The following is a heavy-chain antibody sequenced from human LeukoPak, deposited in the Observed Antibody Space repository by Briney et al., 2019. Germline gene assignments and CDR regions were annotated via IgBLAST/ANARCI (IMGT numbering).Heavy chain of an antibody. CDR1: GGSISRYY. CDR2: IYYSGST. J-gene: IGHJ4*02. V-gene: IGHV4-59*01. D-gene: IGHD3-22*01. CDR3: ARASHPVYYYDSSGYTPLYFDY. Sequence: KTSETLSLTCTVSGGSISRYYWSWIRQPPGKGLEWIGYIYYSGSTNYNPSLKSRVTISVDTSKNQFSLKLSSVTAADTAVYYCARASHPVYYYDSSGYTPLYFDYWGQGTLVTVSS.